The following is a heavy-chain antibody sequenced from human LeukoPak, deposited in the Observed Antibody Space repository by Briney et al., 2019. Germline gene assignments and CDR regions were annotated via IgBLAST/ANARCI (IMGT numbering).Heavy chain of an antibody. J-gene: IGHJ4*02. D-gene: IGHD5-18*01. CDR3: AKDRVRGTQRYSYADY. Sequence: GGSLRLSCAASGFTFSSYAMSWVRQAPGKGLEWVSAISGSGGSTYYADSVKGRFTISRDNSKNTLYLQMNSLRAEDTAVYYCAKDRVRGTQRYSYADYWGQGTLVTVSS. CDR2: ISGSGGST. CDR1: GFTFSSYA. V-gene: IGHV3-23*01.